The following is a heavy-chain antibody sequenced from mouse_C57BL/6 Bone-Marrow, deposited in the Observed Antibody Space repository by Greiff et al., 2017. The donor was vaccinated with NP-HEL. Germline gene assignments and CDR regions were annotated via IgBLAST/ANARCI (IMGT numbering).Heavy chain of an antibody. V-gene: IGHV1-61*01. CDR3: ARWGHYYGTFYAMDY. Sequence: VQLQQPGAELVRPGSSVKLSCKASGYTFTSYWMDWVKQRPGQGLEWIGNIYPSDSETHYNQKFKDKATLTVDKSSSTAYMQLSSLTSEDSAVYYCARWGHYYGTFYAMDYWGQGTSVTVSS. CDR1: GYTFTSYW. CDR2: IYPSDSET. J-gene: IGHJ4*01. D-gene: IGHD1-1*01.